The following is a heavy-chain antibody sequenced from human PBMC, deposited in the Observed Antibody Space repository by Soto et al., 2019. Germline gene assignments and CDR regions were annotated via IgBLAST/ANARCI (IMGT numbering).Heavy chain of an antibody. CDR3: ATADSSDYYDSAGFYYRWFDP. Sequence: EVQLVESGGGLVQPGGSLRLSCAASGFTFSSYEMNWVRQAPGKGLEWVGHIKTTIERGTTDYAAPVKGRFTISRDDSRNMLHLQMNSLTTEDTAVYYCATADSSDYYDSAGFYYRWFDPWGQGTLVTVSS. CDR1: GFTFSSYE. CDR2: IKTTIERGTT. J-gene: IGHJ5*02. V-gene: IGHV3-15*01. D-gene: IGHD3-22*01.